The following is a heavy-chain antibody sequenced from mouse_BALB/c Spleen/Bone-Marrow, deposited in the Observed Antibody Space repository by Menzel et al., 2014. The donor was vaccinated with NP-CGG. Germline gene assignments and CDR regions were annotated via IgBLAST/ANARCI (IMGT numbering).Heavy chain of an antibody. Sequence: DVQLQESGTVLARPGAAVEMSCKASGYTFSNYWMHWIKQRPGQGLEWIGTIHPGNSDTTYNQKFKGKAKLTAVTSTSTAYMELSSLTNEDSAVYYCTTLARNNFDYWGQGTTLTVSS. CDR3: TTLARNNFDY. D-gene: IGHD3-1*01. CDR1: GYTFSNYW. V-gene: IGHV1-5*01. J-gene: IGHJ2*01. CDR2: IHPGNSDT.